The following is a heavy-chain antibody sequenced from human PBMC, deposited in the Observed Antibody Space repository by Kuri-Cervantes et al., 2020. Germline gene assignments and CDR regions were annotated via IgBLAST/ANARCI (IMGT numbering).Heavy chain of an antibody. D-gene: IGHD6-6*01. Sequence: LSLTCAASGFTFSSYSMNWVRQAPGKGLEWVAVIWYDGSNKYYADSVKGRFTISRDNSKNTLYLQMNSLRAEDTAVYYCAKVAGGSSSSASLQDYWGQGTLVTVSS. V-gene: IGHV3-33*06. CDR1: GFTFSSYS. CDR3: AKVAGGSSSSASLQDY. CDR2: IWYDGSNK. J-gene: IGHJ4*02.